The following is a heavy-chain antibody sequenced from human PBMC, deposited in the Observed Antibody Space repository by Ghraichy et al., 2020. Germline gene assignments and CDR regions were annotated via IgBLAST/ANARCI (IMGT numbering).Heavy chain of an antibody. J-gene: IGHJ6*02. CDR2: MNPNSGNT. V-gene: IGHV1-8*01. CDR1: GYTFTSYD. Sequence: ASVKVSCKASGYTFTSYDINWVRQATGQGLEWMGWMNPNSGNTGYAQKFQGRVTMTRNTSISTAYMELSSLRSEDTAVYYCARTKYYYDSSGYPHHTNYYGMDVWGQGTTVTVSS. CDR3: ARTKYYYDSSGYPHHTNYYGMDV. D-gene: IGHD3-22*01.